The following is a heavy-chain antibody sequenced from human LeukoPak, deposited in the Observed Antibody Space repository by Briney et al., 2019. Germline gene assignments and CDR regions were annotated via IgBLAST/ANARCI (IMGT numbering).Heavy chain of an antibody. J-gene: IGHJ6*02. Sequence: GGSLRLSCAASGFTVSSNYMSWVRQAPGKGLEWVSVIYSGGSTYYADSVKGRFTISRDNSKNTLYLQMNSLRAEDTAVYYCAREPPGYYYYYGMDVWGQGTTVTVSS. V-gene: IGHV3-53*01. CDR3: AREPPGYYYYYGMDV. CDR1: GFTVSSNY. CDR2: IYSGGST.